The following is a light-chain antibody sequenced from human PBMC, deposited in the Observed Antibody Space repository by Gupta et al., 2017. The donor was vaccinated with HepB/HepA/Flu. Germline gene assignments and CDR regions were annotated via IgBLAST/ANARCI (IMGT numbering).Light chain of an antibody. CDR3: QQYDNIPCT. V-gene: IGKV1-33*01. Sequence: DIPLTPSPSSLSASVGDRVTITCHASQDISNYLNWYQQKPGKAPKLLIYEASNLETGVPERFSGRGSGTDLTVTISSLQPEDMATYYCQQYDNIPCTFGPGTKVEIK. J-gene: IGKJ2*02. CDR2: EAS. CDR1: QDISNY.